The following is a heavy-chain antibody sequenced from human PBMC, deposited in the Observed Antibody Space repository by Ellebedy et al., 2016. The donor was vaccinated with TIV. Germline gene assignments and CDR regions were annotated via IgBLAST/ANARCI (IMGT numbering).Heavy chain of an antibody. CDR3: ARELTTVTTSWFDP. CDR2: IKQDGNEK. CDR1: GFTFSNFW. V-gene: IGHV3-7*03. Sequence: GGSLRLSXAASGFTFSNFWMSWVRQAPGKGLEYVASIKQDGNEKYYVDSVKGRFTISRDNSKNTLYLQMNSLRAEDTAVYYCARELTTVTTSWFDPWGQGTLVTVSS. D-gene: IGHD4-17*01. J-gene: IGHJ5*02.